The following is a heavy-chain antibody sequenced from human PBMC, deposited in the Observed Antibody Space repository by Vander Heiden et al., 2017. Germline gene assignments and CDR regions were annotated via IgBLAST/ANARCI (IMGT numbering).Heavy chain of an antibody. CDR2: INHSGST. CDR3: ARSTTNYGGNSGY. Sequence: QVQLQQWGAGLLKPSETLSLTCAVYGGSFSVYYWSWIRQPPGKGLEWIGEINHSGSTNYNPSLKSRVTISVDTSKNQFSLKLSSVTAADTAVYYCARSTTNYGGNSGYWGQGTLVTVSS. CDR1: GGSFSVYY. D-gene: IGHD4-17*01. V-gene: IGHV4-34*01. J-gene: IGHJ4*02.